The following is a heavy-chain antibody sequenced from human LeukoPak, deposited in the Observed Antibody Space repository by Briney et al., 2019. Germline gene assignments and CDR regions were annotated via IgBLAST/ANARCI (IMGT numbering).Heavy chain of an antibody. V-gene: IGHV4-39*01. J-gene: IGHJ4*02. CDR1: GGSISSSSYY. CDR2: IYYSGST. CDR3: ASHGPPPNAYYDFWSGYYTTSHFDY. Sequence: PSETLSLTCTVSGGSISSSSYYWGWIRQPPGKGLEWIGSIYYSGSTYYTPSLKIRVTISVSTSKTQFSLKLSSVTAADTAVYYCASHGPPPNAYYDFWSGYYTTSHFDYWGQGTLVTVSS. D-gene: IGHD3-3*01.